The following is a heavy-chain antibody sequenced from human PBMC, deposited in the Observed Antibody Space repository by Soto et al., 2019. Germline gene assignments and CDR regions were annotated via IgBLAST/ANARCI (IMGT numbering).Heavy chain of an antibody. D-gene: IGHD3-22*01. J-gene: IGHJ1*01. V-gene: IGHV1-2*02. CDR3: AADRVVDKRYFQH. Sequence: ASVKVSCKASGNTFTNFGVTWVRQAPGQGLEWMGGINPNSGGTNYAQKFQGRVTMTRDTSIRTAYMELSRLRSDDTAVYYCAADRVVDKRYFQHWGQGTLVTVSS. CDR2: INPNSGGT. CDR1: GNTFTNFG.